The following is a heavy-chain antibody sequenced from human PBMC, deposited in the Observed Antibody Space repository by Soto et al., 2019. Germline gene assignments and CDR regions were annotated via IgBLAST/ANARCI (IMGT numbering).Heavy chain of an antibody. CDR2: TIPIFGTA. J-gene: IGHJ4*02. CDR3: ARTNYGYNILDY. CDR1: GGTFSSYA. D-gene: IGHD5-12*01. V-gene: IGHV1-69*13. Sequence: ASVKVSCKASGGTFSSYAISWVRQAPGQGLEWMGGTIPIFGTANYAQKFQGRVTITADESTSTAYMELSSLRSEDTAVYYCARTNYGYNILDYWGQGTLVTVSS.